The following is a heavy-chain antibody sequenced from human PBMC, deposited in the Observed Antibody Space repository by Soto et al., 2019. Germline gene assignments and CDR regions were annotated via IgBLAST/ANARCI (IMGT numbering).Heavy chain of an antibody. V-gene: IGHV3-30-3*01. CDR2: MSYDGSNK. Sequence: QVPLVESGGGVVQPGRSLRLSCAASGFTFSSYAMHWVRRAPGKGLEWMAVMSYDGSNKYYADSVKGRFTISRDNSKNTLYLQMNSLRPEDTPLYYCARDGGAYWGQGTLVIVSS. CDR1: GFTFSSYA. CDR3: ARDGGAY. J-gene: IGHJ4*02. D-gene: IGHD3-16*01.